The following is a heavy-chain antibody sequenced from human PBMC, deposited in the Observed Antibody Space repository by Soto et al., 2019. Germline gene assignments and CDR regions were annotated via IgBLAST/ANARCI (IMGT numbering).Heavy chain of an antibody. CDR2: IGSSSTYI. J-gene: IGHJ4*02. Sequence: EVQLVESGGGLVKPGGSLSLSCAASGFSFSSYSMNWVRQAPGEGLEWVSSIGSSSTYIYYADSVKGRFTISRDNAKNSLYLQMNSLRAEDTAVYYCARHTTNPYKIDYWGQGTLVTVSA. V-gene: IGHV3-21*02. CDR1: GFSFSSYS. CDR3: ARHTTNPYKIDY. D-gene: IGHD1-1*01.